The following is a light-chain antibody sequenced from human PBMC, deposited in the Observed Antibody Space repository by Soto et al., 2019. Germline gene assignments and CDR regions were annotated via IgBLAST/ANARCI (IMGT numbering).Light chain of an antibody. CDR1: SSDVGSYNL. V-gene: IGLV2-23*01. J-gene: IGLJ2*01. CDR3: CSYAGSSTPVV. CDR2: EGS. Sequence: QSALTQPASVSGSPGQSITISCTGTSSDVGSYNLVSWYQQHPGKAPKLMIYEGSKRPSGVSNRFSGSKSGNTASLTISGLQAEDAADYYCCSYAGSSTPVVFGGGTKLTVL.